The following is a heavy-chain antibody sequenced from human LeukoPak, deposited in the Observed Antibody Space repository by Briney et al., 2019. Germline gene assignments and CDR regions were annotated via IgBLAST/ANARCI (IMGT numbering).Heavy chain of an antibody. CDR1: GYRFISYW. J-gene: IGHJ4*02. V-gene: IGHV5-51*01. Sequence: GGSLQIHCYGSGYRFISYWIGWAGPMPGKGLEGMEIIYPGDSDTRYRPSWQGQVTISADTSISTAYLQWSSLKASDTAMYYCARRIAVAGHIFDYWGQGTLVTVSS. CDR2: IYPGDSDT. D-gene: IGHD6-19*01. CDR3: ARRIAVAGHIFDY.